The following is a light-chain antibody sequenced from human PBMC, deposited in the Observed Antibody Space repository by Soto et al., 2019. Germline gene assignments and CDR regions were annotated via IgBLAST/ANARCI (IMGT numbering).Light chain of an antibody. CDR3: QSYDTSSWV. Sequence: NFMLTQPHSVSESPGKTITISCTRSSGSIASNYVQWYQQRPGSAPTTVIYEDNQKPSGVPDRFSGSIDRSSNSASLTISGLKTEDEAVYFCQSYDTSSWVFGGGTNLTVL. CDR1: SGSIASNY. V-gene: IGLV6-57*04. J-gene: IGLJ3*02. CDR2: EDN.